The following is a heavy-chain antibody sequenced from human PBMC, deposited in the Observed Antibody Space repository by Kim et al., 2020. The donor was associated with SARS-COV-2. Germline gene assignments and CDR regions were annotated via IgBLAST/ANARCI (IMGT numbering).Heavy chain of an antibody. D-gene: IGHD3-22*01. J-gene: IGHJ4*02. CDR2: IIPIFGTA. CDR1: GGTFSSYA. Sequence: SVKVSCKASGGTFSSYAISWVRQAPGQGLEWMGGIIPIFGTANYAQKFQGRVTITADESTSTAYMELSSLRSEDTAVYYCATELYYDSSGYSQYYFDYWGQGTLVTVSS. V-gene: IGHV1-69*13. CDR3: ATELYYDSSGYSQYYFDY.